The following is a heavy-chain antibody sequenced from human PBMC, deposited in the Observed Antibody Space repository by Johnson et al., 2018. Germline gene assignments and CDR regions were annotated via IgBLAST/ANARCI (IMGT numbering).Heavy chain of an antibody. CDR1: GFTFRTYG. V-gene: IGHV3-30*03. CDR2: ISYAGGNK. Sequence: QVQLVQSGGGVVQAGTSLRLSCAASGFTFRTYGMHWVRQAPGKGLEWLASISYAGGNKYYTDSVKGRSGISRDNTHNTLYLQGNSLRGEDTAVYYCSREANSYADVDSWGQGTLVTVSS. CDR3: SREANSYADVDS. D-gene: IGHD3-16*01. J-gene: IGHJ4*02.